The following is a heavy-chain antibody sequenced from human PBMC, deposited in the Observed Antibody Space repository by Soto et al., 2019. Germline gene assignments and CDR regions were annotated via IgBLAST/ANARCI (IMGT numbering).Heavy chain of an antibody. V-gene: IGHV3-30*18. CDR1: GFTFSNYG. CDR3: AKGVGYGALDI. CDR2: ISFNGNNK. Sequence: GGSLRLSCAASGFTFSNYGMHWVRQAPGKGLEWVTMISFNGNNKYYADSVKGRFTISRDNSKNTLYLQMNSLRSEDTAVYYCAKGVGYGALDIWGQGTMVTVSS. D-gene: IGHD5-12*01. J-gene: IGHJ3*02.